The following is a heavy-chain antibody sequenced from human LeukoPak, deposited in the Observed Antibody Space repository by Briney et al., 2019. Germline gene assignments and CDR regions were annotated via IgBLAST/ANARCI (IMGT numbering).Heavy chain of an antibody. CDR2: ISAYNGNT. CDR3: ARVSYHYYDSSGYYDY. CDR1: GYTFTSYG. J-gene: IGHJ4*02. D-gene: IGHD3-22*01. Sequence: ASVKVSCKASGYTFTSYGISWVRQAPGQGLEWMGWISAYNGNTNYAQKLQGRVTMTTDTSTSTAYMELRSLRSDDTAVYYCARVSYHYYDSSGYYDYWGQGTLVTVSS. V-gene: IGHV1-18*01.